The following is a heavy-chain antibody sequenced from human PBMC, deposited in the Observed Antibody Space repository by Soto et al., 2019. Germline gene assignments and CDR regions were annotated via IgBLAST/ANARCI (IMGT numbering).Heavy chain of an antibody. Sequence: GSVKVSCKASGYTFTSYGISWVRQAPGQGLEWMGWISAYNGNTNYAQKLQGRVTMTKDTSTSTAYMELRSLRSDDTAVYYGASDSNCGGDCHLFDYWGQGTLVTVSS. D-gene: IGHD2-21*02. J-gene: IGHJ4*02. CDR2: ISAYNGNT. V-gene: IGHV1-18*01. CDR3: ASDSNCGGDCHLFDY. CDR1: GYTFTSYG.